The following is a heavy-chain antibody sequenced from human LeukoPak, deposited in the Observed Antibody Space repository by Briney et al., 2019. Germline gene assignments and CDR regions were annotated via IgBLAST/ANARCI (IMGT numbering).Heavy chain of an antibody. Sequence: SETLSLTCSVSGGSISSLYWSWIRQPPGKGLEWIGYIYYTGSTNYNPSLKSRVTMSIDTSRNQFSLKLTSVTAADTAVYYCARSAYCGGDCYPDYWYFDLWGRGTLVTVSS. J-gene: IGHJ2*01. V-gene: IGHV4-59*12. D-gene: IGHD2-21*02. CDR2: IYYTGST. CDR1: GGSISSLY. CDR3: ARSAYCGGDCYPDYWYFDL.